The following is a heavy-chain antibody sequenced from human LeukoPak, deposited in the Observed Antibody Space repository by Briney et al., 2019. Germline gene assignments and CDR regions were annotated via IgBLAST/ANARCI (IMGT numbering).Heavy chain of an antibody. Sequence: PSETLSLTCAVYGGSFSGYYWSWIRQPPGKGLEWIGETNHSGSTNYNPSLKSRVTISVDTSKNQFSLKLSSVTAADTAVYYCASRPAPYYYDSSGNYWGQGTLVTVSS. V-gene: IGHV4-34*01. CDR1: GGSFSGYY. D-gene: IGHD3-22*01. CDR3: ASRPAPYYYDSSGNY. CDR2: TNHSGST. J-gene: IGHJ4*02.